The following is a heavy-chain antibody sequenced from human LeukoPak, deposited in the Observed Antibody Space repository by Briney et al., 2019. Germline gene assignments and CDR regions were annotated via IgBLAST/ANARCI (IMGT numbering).Heavy chain of an antibody. D-gene: IGHD2-15*01. V-gene: IGHV1-2*02. J-gene: IGHJ4*02. CDR1: VNTFTGYY. CDR2: INPNGGGT. CDR3: ARRPQYCRGGACYD. Sequence: ASVKVSCKASVNTFTGYYMHWVRQAPGQGLEWMGWINPNGGGTNYAQKFQGRVTMTRDTSISSAYMELSRLRSDDTAVYYCARRPQYCRGGACYDWGQGTLVTVSS.